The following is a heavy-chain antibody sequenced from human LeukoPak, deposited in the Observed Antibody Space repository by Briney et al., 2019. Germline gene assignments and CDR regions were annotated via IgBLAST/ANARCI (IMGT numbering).Heavy chain of an antibody. CDR2: GSDVGGT. CDR3: AQNGQSGFSFDP. CDR1: GASLNGHY. V-gene: IGHV4-34*01. J-gene: IGHJ5*02. D-gene: IGHD2-8*01. Sequence: SETLSLTCAVYGASLNGHYWSWIRQPPRKGLEWIGEGSDVGGTKYNPSLKSRVTISADTSKNQFSLKLSSVTAADTAVYYCAQNGQSGFSFDPWGQGTLVTVSS.